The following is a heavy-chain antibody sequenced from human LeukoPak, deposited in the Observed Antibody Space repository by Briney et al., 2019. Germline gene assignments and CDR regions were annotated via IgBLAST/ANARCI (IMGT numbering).Heavy chain of an antibody. J-gene: IGHJ6*03. V-gene: IGHV4-59*01. CDR1: GASISSYY. Sequence: PSETLSLTCTLSGASISSYYWSWVRQPPGRGLEGIGYIYSSASTNPNPSLKSRVTISAHTSQHQFSLTLSSAPAAHTAVYYCARGHKDHSYSYYMDAWGKGTTVTISS. CDR2: IYSSAST. CDR3: ARGHKDHSYSYYMDA. D-gene: IGHD2-21*01.